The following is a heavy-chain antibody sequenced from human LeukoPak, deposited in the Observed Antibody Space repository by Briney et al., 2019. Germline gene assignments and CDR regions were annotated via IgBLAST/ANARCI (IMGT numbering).Heavy chain of an antibody. D-gene: IGHD2-2*01. Sequence: GGSLRLSCAASGFTFSSYSMNWVRQAPGKGPEWVSSISSSSSYIYYADSVKGRFTISRDDAKNSLYLQMNSLRAEDTAVYYCARDPYCSSTSCHPTHAFDIWGQGTMVTVSS. J-gene: IGHJ3*02. CDR2: ISSSSSYI. CDR3: ARDPYCSSTSCHPTHAFDI. V-gene: IGHV3-21*01. CDR1: GFTFSSYS.